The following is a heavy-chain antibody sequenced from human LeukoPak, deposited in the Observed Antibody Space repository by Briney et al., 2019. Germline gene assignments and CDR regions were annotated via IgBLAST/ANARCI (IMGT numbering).Heavy chain of an antibody. CDR3: AKGGTNWGSDFDY. V-gene: IGHV3-30*18. D-gene: IGHD7-27*01. CDR2: MSYDGSNK. Sequence: PGGSLRLSCAASGFTFSSYGMHWVRQAPVKGLEWVAVMSYDGSNKYYADSVKGRFTISRDNSKNTLYLQMNSLRAEDTAVYYCAKGGTNWGSDFDYWGQGTLVTVSS. CDR1: GFTFSSYG. J-gene: IGHJ4*02.